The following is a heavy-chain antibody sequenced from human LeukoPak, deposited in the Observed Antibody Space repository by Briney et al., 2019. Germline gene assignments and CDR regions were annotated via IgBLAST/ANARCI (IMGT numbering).Heavy chain of an antibody. CDR1: GLIFSSYG. V-gene: IGHV3-23*01. D-gene: IGHD7-27*01. Sequence: GGSLRLSCAVSGLIFSSYGMTWVRQAPGKGLEWVSAITSGGSTDYADSVKGRFTISRDNAKNSLYLQMYSLRAEDTAVYYCARDIVLTGVSNWFDPWGQGTLVTVSS. J-gene: IGHJ5*02. CDR2: ITSGGST. CDR3: ARDIVLTGVSNWFDP.